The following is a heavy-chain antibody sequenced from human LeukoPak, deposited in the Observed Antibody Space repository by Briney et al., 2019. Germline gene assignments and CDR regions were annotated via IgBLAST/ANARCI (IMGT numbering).Heavy chain of an antibody. J-gene: IGHJ4*02. CDR1: GYTFTGYY. V-gene: IGHV1-2*02. Sequence: ASVKVSCKASGYTFTGYYMHWVRQAPGQGLEWMGWINPNSGRTNYAQKFQGRVTMTRDTSINTAYIELSRLRSDDTAVYYCARLCGAACYTPASDYWGQGTLVTVSS. D-gene: IGHD2-21*02. CDR2: INPNSGRT. CDR3: ARLCGAACYTPASDY.